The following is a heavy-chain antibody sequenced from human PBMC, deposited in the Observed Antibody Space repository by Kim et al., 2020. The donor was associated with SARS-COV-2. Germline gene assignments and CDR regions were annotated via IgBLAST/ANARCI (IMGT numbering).Heavy chain of an antibody. Sequence: GGSLRLSCAASGFTFSNYAIHWVRQTPGKGLEWVAVISSDGNNKYYTDSVKGRLAISRDNSKNTIYLQMNSLSNDDTAIYYCARDRDGDYDLDYGHYYHGLDVWGQWTVVTVS. J-gene: IGHJ6*02. V-gene: IGHV3-30*09. D-gene: IGHD4-17*01. CDR1: GFTFSNYA. CDR3: ARDRDGDYDLDYGHYYHGLDV. CDR2: ISSDGNNK.